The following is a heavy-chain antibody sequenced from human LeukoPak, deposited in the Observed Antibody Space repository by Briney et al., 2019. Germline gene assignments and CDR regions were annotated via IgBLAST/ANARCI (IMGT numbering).Heavy chain of an antibody. CDR2: ISYDGSNK. CDR1: GFTFSSYG. V-gene: IGHV3-30*03. CDR3: MTAAGYNFGQY. D-gene: IGHD5-18*01. J-gene: IGHJ4*02. Sequence: GGSLRLPCAASGFTFSSYGMHWVRQAPGKGLEWVAVISYDGSNKYYADSVRGRFTISRDNSKNTLYLQMNSLRAEDTAIYYCMTAAGYNFGQYWGQGTLVTVSS.